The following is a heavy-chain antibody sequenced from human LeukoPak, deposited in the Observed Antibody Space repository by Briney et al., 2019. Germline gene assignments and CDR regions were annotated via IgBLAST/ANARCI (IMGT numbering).Heavy chain of an antibody. CDR1: GFTFSSYS. CDR2: ISSSSSTI. D-gene: IGHD3-9*01. J-gene: IGHJ2*01. V-gene: IGHV3-48*01. CDR3: ARETATIFVQAPFDL. Sequence: SGGSLRLSCAASGFTFSSYSMNWVRQAPGKGLEWVSYISSSSSTIYYADSVEGRFTISRDNAKNSLYLQMNSLRAEDTAVFFCARETATIFVQAPFDLWGRGTLVTVSS.